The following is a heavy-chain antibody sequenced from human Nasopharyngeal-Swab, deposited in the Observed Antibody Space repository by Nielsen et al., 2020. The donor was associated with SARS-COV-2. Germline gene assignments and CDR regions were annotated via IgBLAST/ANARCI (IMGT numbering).Heavy chain of an antibody. J-gene: IGHJ4*02. V-gene: IGHV3-30*03. CDR2: VSYDRADK. CDR3: ARGNGSPTYFEY. D-gene: IGHD1-26*01. Sequence: GGSVRMGGAAAGFTYRAQGMHWVRQAPGKGLEWVAFVSYDRADKYYADSVKGRFTISRDNSRNTVYLQINSLRAEDTAVYFCARGNGSPTYFEYWGQGTLVTVSS. CDR1: GFTYRAQG.